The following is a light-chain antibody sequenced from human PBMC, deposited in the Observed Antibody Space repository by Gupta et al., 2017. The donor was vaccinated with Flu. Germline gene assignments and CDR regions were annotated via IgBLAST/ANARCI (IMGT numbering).Light chain of an antibody. CDR1: SSDIGTYNY. CDR2: DVR. V-gene: IGLV2-14*03. J-gene: IGLJ3*02. CDR3: SYSKSFSARVV. Sequence: QSALTQPASVSGSPGRSITISCTGTSSDIGTYNYVSWYQQQPGKAPKLIMFDVRNRPSGVDDRVSCYTAGHNASPQTNGLQAEEEAVDYCSYSKSFSARVVFGGGTRLTVL.